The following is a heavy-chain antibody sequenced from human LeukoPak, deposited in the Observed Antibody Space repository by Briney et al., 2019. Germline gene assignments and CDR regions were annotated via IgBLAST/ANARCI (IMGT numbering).Heavy chain of an antibody. CDR3: ARGYSSGWYESYYYYYYYMDV. J-gene: IGHJ6*03. V-gene: IGHV1-2*02. CDR1: GYTFTGYY. Sequence: ASVKVSCKASGYTFTGYYMHWVRQAPGQGLEGMGWINPNSGGTNYAQKFQGRVTMTRDTSISTAYMELSRLRSDDTAVYYCARGYSSGWYESYYYYYYYMDVWGKGTTVTVSS. D-gene: IGHD6-19*01. CDR2: INPNSGGT.